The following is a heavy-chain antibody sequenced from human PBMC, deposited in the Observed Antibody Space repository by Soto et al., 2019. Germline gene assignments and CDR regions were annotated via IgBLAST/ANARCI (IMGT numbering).Heavy chain of an antibody. CDR1: GFSFRNAW. Sequence: GGSLRLSCAASGFSFRNAWMSWVRQAPGKGLEWVGHIKSQGDGGTRDYAAPVKGRFTISRDDSKNTLFLQMNSLKNEDTAVYFCTTDLQAYCDGTTCYAGNYYYDDMDVWGQGTTVPVSS. J-gene: IGHJ6*02. CDR3: TTDLQAYCDGTTCYAGNYYYDDMDV. D-gene: IGHD2-2*01. V-gene: IGHV3-15*01. CDR2: IKSQGDGGTR.